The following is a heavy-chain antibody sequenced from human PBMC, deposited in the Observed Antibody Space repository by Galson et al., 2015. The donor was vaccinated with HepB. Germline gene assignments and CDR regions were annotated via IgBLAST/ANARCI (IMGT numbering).Heavy chain of an antibody. J-gene: IGHJ6*02. CDR2: IRSKTDGGTT. Sequence: SLGLSGAASGFAFSNAWRIWVREAPGEGLEGVGRIRSKTDGGTTDYAAAVKGRFTISRDDSKSTRYLQMNSLKTEDTAVYYCTAAHEQLGVWGQGTTVTVSS. CDR1: GFAFSNAW. D-gene: IGHD6-13*01. V-gene: IGHV3-15*01. CDR3: TAAHEQLGV.